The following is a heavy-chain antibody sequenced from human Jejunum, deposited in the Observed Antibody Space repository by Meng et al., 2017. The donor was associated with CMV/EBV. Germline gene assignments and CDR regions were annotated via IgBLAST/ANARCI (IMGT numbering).Heavy chain of an antibody. CDR3: ALFTRSWFDP. CDR1: GFSLSTSEVG. V-gene: IGHV2-5*02. CDR2: IYWDDDK. D-gene: IGHD2-2*01. Sequence: QITLKESGPMLVTPTQTPTLTCTFSGFSLSTSEVGVGWIRQPPGKALEWLAVIYWDDDKRYSPSLKSRLTITKDTSKNQVVLTLTNMDPVDTATYYCALFTRSWFDPWGQGTLVTVSS. J-gene: IGHJ5*02.